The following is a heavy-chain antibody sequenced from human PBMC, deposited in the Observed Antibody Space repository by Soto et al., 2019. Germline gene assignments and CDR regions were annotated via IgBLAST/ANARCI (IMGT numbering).Heavy chain of an antibody. V-gene: IGHV3-30*03. CDR1: GFTFTTCG. CDR3: ASRYYDFWSGYYDYYYLDV. D-gene: IGHD3-3*01. J-gene: IGHJ6*03. CDR2: ISHEGSNN. Sequence: VQLVESGGGVVQPGRSLRLSCAASGFTFTTCGMHWVRQAPGKGLEWVALISHEGSNNYYAESVKGRFTISRDNSKNTLNLQMNSPRAEDTALYYCASRYYDFWSGYYDYYYLDVWGKGTTVTVSS.